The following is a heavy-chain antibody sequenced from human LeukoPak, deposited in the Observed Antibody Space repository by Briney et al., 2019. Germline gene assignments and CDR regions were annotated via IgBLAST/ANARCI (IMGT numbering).Heavy chain of an antibody. J-gene: IGHJ3*02. CDR2: ISGSGGST. V-gene: IGHV3-23*01. CDR1: GFTFSSYA. CDR3: AKDSNPKYYYDSSGGDAFDI. Sequence: GGSLRLSCAASGFTFSSYAMSWVRQAPGKGLEWVSAISGSGGSTYYAVSVKGRFTISRDNSKNTLYLQMNSLRAEDTAVYYCAKDSNPKYYYDSSGGDAFDIWGQGTMVTVSS. D-gene: IGHD3-22*01.